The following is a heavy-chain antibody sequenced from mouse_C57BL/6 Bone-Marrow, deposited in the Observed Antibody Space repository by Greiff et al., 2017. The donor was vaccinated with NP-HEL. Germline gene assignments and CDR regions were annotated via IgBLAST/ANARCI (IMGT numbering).Heavy chain of an antibody. D-gene: IGHD3-1*01. CDR2: IYPVLFPP. CDR3: ARKDPRAYYYAMDY. V-gene: IGHV1-76*01. J-gene: IGHJ4*01. Sequence: VQLQQSGAELVSPFSSFPLSFISSVSPFPASSITWVTPRPGQGLEWLARIYPVLFPPCYKEKFKGKATLTAEKSSSTAYMQLSRLTSEDSAVYFCARKDPRAYYYAMDYWGHGTSVTVSS. CDR1: VSPFPASS.